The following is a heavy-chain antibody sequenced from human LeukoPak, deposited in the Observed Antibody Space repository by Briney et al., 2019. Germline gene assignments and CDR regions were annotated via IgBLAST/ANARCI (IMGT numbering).Heavy chain of an antibody. V-gene: IGHV4-34*01. CDR3: ARDLMT. CDR1: GGSFSGKY. J-gene: IGHJ4*02. Sequence: KPSETLSLTCAVYGGSFSGKYWTWIRQPPGKGLEWIGEITHSGSTYYNPSLKSRVTISVDTSKNQFSPKLNSVTAADTAVYYCARDLMTWGQGTLVTVSS. CDR2: ITHSGST.